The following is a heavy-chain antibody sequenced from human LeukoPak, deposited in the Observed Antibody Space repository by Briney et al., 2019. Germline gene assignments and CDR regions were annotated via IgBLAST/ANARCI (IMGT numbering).Heavy chain of an antibody. Sequence: GGSLRLSCAASGFTFSSYAMSWVRQAPGKGLEWVSAISGSGGSTYYADSVKGRFTISRDNSKNTLYLQMNSLRAEDTAVYYCAKVAFSSSTSRSAFDIWGQGTMVTVSS. CDR3: AKVAFSSSTSRSAFDI. V-gene: IGHV3-23*01. D-gene: IGHD2-2*01. J-gene: IGHJ3*02. CDR2: ISGSGGST. CDR1: GFTFSSYA.